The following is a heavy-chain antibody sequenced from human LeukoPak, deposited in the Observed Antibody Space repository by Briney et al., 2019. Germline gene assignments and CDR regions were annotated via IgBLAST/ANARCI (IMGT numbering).Heavy chain of an antibody. CDR1: NYPITSDYY. V-gene: IGHV4-38-2*01. CDR2: IFHSGIA. CDR3: GRAGFGTAYNRFYYYMDV. Sequence: SETLSLTCAVSNYPITSDYYWVWIRQPPGQGLEWIGQIFHSGIAHYNPSPKSRVTMSVDTSRSQFSVNLNSVTAADTAAYFCGRAGFGTAYNRFYYYMDVWGKGTTVTVSS. D-gene: IGHD3-16*01. J-gene: IGHJ6*03.